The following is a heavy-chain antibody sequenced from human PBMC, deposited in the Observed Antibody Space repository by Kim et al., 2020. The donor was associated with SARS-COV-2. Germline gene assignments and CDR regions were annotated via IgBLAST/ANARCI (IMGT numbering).Heavy chain of an antibody. J-gene: IGHJ3*02. V-gene: IGHV3-15*01. CDR3: TTDRDMVRSI. CDR2: T. Sequence: TDYAAPVKGRFTISRDDSKNTLYLEMNSLKTEDTAVYYCTTDRDMVRSIWGQGTMVTVSS. D-gene: IGHD3-10*01.